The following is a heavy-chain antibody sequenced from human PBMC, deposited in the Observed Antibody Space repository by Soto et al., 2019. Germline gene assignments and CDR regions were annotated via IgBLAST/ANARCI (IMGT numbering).Heavy chain of an antibody. V-gene: IGHV1-8*02. CDR1: GYTFTNDD. CDR2: MSPNSGNT. J-gene: IGHJ5*02. D-gene: IGHD3-10*01. CDR3: ARGMSDGFGEVS. Sequence: ASVKVSCKTSGYTFTNDDINWVRQAAGQGLEWIGWMSPNSGNTGYAQKFQGRVTLTRDTSISTAYMELSSLRSEDTAVYYCARGMSDGFGEVSWGQGTPVTVSS.